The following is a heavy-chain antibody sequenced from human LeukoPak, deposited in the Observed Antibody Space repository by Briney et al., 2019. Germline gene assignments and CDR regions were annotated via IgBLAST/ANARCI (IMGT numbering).Heavy chain of an antibody. J-gene: IGHJ6*03. V-gene: IGHV4-4*02. D-gene: IGHD5-12*01. Sequence: SETLSLTCTVSGVSISSSNWWSWVRQPPGKGLEWIGEIYHTGSTNYSPSLKSRVTISVDTSKNQFSLKLSSVTAADTAVYYCARGPTIPAYYYYYYMDVWGKGTTVTVSS. CDR2: IYHTGST. CDR3: ARGPTIPAYYYYYYMDV. CDR1: GVSISSSNW.